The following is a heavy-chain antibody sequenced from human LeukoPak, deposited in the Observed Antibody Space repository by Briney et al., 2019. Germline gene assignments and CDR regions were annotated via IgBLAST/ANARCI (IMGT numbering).Heavy chain of an antibody. CDR1: GGSISSYY. V-gene: IGHV4-4*07. CDR2: IYTSGST. D-gene: IGHD1-26*01. CDR3: ARHSGSYVRGWFDP. Sequence: SETLSLTCTVSGGSISSYYWSWIRQPAGKGLEWIGRIYTSGSTNYNPSLKSRVTMSVDTSKNQFSLKLSSVTAADTAVYYCARHSGSYVRGWFDPWGQGTLVTVSS. J-gene: IGHJ5*02.